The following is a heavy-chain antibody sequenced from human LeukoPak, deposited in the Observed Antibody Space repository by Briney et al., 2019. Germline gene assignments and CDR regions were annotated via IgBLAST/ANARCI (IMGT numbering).Heavy chain of an antibody. V-gene: IGHV3-30*18. CDR3: AKEGPRVAVYGMDV. CDR1: GFTFSSYG. CDR2: ISYDGSNK. Sequence: GRSLRLTCAASGFTFSSYGMHWVRQASGQGLEWVAVISYDGSNKYYADSVKVRFTISRDNSKNTLYLQMNSLRAEDTAVYYCAKEGPRVAVYGMDVWGQGTTVTVSS. J-gene: IGHJ6*02.